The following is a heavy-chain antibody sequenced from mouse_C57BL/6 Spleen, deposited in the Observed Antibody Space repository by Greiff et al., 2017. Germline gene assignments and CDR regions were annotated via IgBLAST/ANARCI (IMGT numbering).Heavy chain of an antibody. V-gene: IGHV1-52*01. D-gene: IGHD2-1*01. J-gene: IGHJ1*03. CDR2: IDPSDSET. CDR3: ARQHYGNYWYFDV. CDR1: GYTFTSYW. Sequence: VQLQQPGAELVRPGSSVKLSCKASGYTFTSYWMHWVKQRPIQGLEWIGNIDPSDSETHYNQKFKDKATLTVDKSSSTAYMQLSSLTSEDSAVYYCARQHYGNYWYFDVWGTGTTVTVSS.